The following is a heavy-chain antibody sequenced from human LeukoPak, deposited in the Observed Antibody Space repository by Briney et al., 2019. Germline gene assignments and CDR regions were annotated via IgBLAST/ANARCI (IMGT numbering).Heavy chain of an antibody. Sequence: PGGSLRLSCAASGFTFRSYSMNWVRQVPGKGLEWVSYVSSSTSTIYYADSVKGRFTISRDNAKNSLDLQMNSLKAEDTAVYYCARGGKTWGTSDYWGQGTLVTVSS. D-gene: IGHD1-7*01. CDR2: VSSSTSTI. V-gene: IGHV3-48*04. J-gene: IGHJ4*02. CDR1: GFTFRSYS. CDR3: ARGGKTWGTSDY.